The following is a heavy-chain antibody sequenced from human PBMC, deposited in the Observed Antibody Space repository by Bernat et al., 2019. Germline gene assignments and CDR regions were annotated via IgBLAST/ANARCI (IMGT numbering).Heavy chain of an antibody. D-gene: IGHD3-10*01. CDR2: IIPIFGTA. J-gene: IGHJ5*02. CDR3: AREWFSGVMASGFDP. V-gene: IGHV1-69*06. Sequence: QVQLVQSGAEVKKPGSSVKVSCKASGGTFSSYAISWVRQAPGQGLEWMGGIIPIFGTANYAQKFQGRVTMTRDTSTSTVYMELSSLRSEDTAVYYCAREWFSGVMASGFDPWGQGTLVTVSS. CDR1: GGTFSSYA.